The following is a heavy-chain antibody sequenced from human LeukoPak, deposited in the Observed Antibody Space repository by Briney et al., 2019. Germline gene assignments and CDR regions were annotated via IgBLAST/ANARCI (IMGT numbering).Heavy chain of an antibody. D-gene: IGHD6-19*01. CDR2: IRYDGSNK. J-gene: IGHJ4*02. CDR3: AKDPYSSGWTFDY. Sequence: GGSLRLSCATSGFTFSDMHWVRQAPGKGLEWVAFIRYDGSNKYYADSVKGRFTISRDNSKNTLYLQMNSLRAEVTAVYYCAKDPYSSGWTFDYWGQGTLVTVSS. CDR1: GFTFSD. V-gene: IGHV3-30*02.